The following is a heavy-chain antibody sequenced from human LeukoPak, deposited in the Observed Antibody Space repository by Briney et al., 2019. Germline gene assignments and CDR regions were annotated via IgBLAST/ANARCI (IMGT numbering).Heavy chain of an antibody. Sequence: GGSLRLSCAASGFTFSSYSMNWVRQAPGKGLEWVSSISSSSSYIYYAVSVKGRFTISRDNAKNSLYPQMNSLRAGDTAVYYCARLGSRYCSSTSCYMVGMDVWGQGTTVTVSS. J-gene: IGHJ6*02. D-gene: IGHD2-2*02. CDR2: ISSSSSYI. CDR1: GFTFSSYS. V-gene: IGHV3-21*01. CDR3: ARLGSRYCSSTSCYMVGMDV.